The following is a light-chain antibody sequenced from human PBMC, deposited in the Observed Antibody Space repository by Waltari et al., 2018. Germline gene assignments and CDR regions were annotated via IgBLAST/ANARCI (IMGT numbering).Light chain of an antibody. Sequence: QSALTQPASVSGSPGQSIPISCTGTASAVALYNYVSWYQQHPGKAPKVIIYDVSERTAGVSNRFSGAKSGNSAFRTSSGLQAEDEADYYCNSYAGSSSWVFGGGTKLTV. J-gene: IGLJ3*02. CDR2: DVS. V-gene: IGLV2-14*03. CDR1: ASAVALYNY. CDR3: NSYAGSSSWV.